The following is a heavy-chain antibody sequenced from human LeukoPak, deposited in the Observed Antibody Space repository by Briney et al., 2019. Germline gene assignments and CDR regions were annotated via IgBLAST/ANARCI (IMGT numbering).Heavy chain of an antibody. Sequence: SETLSLTCTVSGGSISSYYWSWIRQPPGKGLEWIGYIYYSGSTNYNPSLKSRVTISVDTSKNQFSLKLSSVTAADTAVYYCARELTNYYDSSGYPDYWGQGTLVTVSS. CDR3: ARELTNYYDSSGYPDY. J-gene: IGHJ4*02. D-gene: IGHD3-22*01. V-gene: IGHV4-59*12. CDR1: GGSISSYY. CDR2: IYYSGST.